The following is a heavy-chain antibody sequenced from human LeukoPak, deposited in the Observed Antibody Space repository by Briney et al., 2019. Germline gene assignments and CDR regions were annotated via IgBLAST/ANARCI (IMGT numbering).Heavy chain of an antibody. Sequence: SETLSLTCTVSGGSINSYYWSWIRQPPGKGLEWIGYIYYSGSTSYSPSLKSRVTISVDTSKNQFSLKLSSVTATDTAVYYCARHDSSGWFQFDYWGQGTLVTVSS. CDR1: GGSINSYY. J-gene: IGHJ4*02. V-gene: IGHV4-59*01. CDR3: ARHDSSGWFQFDY. D-gene: IGHD6-19*01. CDR2: IYYSGST.